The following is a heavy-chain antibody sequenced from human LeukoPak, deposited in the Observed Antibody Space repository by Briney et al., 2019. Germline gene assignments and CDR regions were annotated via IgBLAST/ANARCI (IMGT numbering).Heavy chain of an antibody. CDR2: MNQDGSEK. CDR3: ANGNYFDY. V-gene: IGHV3-7*01. CDR1: GFTFRTYW. J-gene: IGHJ4*02. D-gene: IGHD1-26*01. Sequence: GGSLRLACAAYGFTFRTYWMSWVRQAPGKGLEWVANMNQDGSEKYYVDSVKGRFTISRDNAKNSLYLQMNSLKAEDTAVYYCANGNYFDYWGQGTLVAVSS.